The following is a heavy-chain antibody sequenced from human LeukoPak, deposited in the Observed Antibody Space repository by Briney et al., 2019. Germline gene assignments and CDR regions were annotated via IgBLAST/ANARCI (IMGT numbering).Heavy chain of an antibody. CDR1: GGSISSYY. CDR2: IHYSGST. CDR3: ARSPPGVVGRFLEWLDPYYFDY. J-gene: IGHJ4*02. D-gene: IGHD3-3*01. V-gene: IGHV4-59*01. Sequence: PSETLSLTCTVSGGSISSYYWSWIRQPAGKGLEWIGYIHYSGSTNYNPSLKSRVTISVDTSKNQFSLRLSSVTAADTAVYYCARSPPGVVGRFLEWLDPYYFDYWGQGTLVTVSS.